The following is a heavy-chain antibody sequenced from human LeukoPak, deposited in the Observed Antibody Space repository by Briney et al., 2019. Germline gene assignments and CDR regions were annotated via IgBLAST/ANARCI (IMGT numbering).Heavy chain of an antibody. CDR2: IYYSGST. D-gene: IGHD2-2*01. V-gene: IGHV4-31*03. J-gene: IGHJ4*02. Sequence: SETLSLTCTVSGGSISSGGYYWSWIRQHPGKGLEWIGYIYYSGSTCYNPSLKSRVTISVDTSKNQFSLKLSSVTAADTAVYYCARLYCSSTSCLPDYWGQGTLVTVSS. CDR1: GGSISSGGYY. CDR3: ARLYCSSTSCLPDY.